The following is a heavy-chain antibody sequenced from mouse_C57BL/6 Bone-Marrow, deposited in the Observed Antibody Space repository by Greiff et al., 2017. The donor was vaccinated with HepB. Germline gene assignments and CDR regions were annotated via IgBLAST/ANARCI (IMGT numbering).Heavy chain of an antibody. Sequence: EVQVVESGEGLVKPGGSLKLSCAASGFTFSSYAMSWVRQTPEKRLEWVAYISSGGDYIYYADTVKGRFTISRDNARNTLYLQMSSLKSEDTAMYYCARGGGYLAWFAYWGQGTLVTVSA. CDR1: GFTFSSYA. CDR3: ARGGGYLAWFAY. J-gene: IGHJ3*01. CDR2: ISSGGDYI. V-gene: IGHV5S21*01. D-gene: IGHD2-2*01.